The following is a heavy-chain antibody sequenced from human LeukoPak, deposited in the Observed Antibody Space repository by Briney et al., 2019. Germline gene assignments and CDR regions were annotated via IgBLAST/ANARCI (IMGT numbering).Heavy chain of an antibody. CDR1: GYTFAKHA. Sequence: ASVKVSCKASGYTFAKHAIHWVRQAPGQRLEWMGWINAGNGDTRYSQKFQGGVTITRDTSARTAYMELSSLRSEDAAVYYCARDSGSGSNDYWGQGTLVTVSS. CDR2: INAGNGDT. D-gene: IGHD1-26*01. V-gene: IGHV1-3*01. J-gene: IGHJ4*02. CDR3: ARDSGSGSNDY.